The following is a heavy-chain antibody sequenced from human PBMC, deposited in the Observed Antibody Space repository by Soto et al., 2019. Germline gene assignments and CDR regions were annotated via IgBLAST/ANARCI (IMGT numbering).Heavy chain of an antibody. Sequence: PGVSLKISRKGSGYSFTSYWIGWVRQMPGKGLEWMGIIYPGDSGTRYSPSFQGQVTISADKSISTAYLQWSSLKASDTAMYYWAILGYGDGDTPHYCFCGMDVWGQGTTVTVSS. CDR3: AILGYGDGDTPHYCFCGMDV. CDR2: IYPGDSGT. CDR1: GYSFTSYW. V-gene: IGHV5-51*01. D-gene: IGHD3-10*01. J-gene: IGHJ6*02.